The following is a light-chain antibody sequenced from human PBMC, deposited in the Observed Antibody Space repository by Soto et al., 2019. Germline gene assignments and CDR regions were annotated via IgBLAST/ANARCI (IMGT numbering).Light chain of an antibody. Sequence: IVMTQSPATLSVSPGERATLSCRSSQTISSNLAWYQQRPGQPPRLLIHGASIRATGIPARFGGSGSGTDFTLTISSVQSEDFAVYYCQHYHKWPPWTFGQGT. V-gene: IGKV3-15*01. CDR2: GAS. CDR3: QHYHKWPPWT. J-gene: IGKJ1*01. CDR1: QTISSN.